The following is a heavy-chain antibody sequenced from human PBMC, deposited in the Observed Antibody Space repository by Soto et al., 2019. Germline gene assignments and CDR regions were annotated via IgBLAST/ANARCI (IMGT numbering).Heavy chain of an antibody. J-gene: IGHJ4*02. Sequence: QVQLVQSGAEVKKPGSSVKVSCKASGGTFSSYAISWVRQAPGQGLEWMGGIIPIFGTANYAQKFQGRVTITADESESTAYMELSSLRSEDTAVYYCARGLTYYVILTGYYHSEHFDYCGKGTLVTVSS. CDR1: GGTFSSYA. D-gene: IGHD3-9*01. CDR2: IIPIFGTA. V-gene: IGHV1-69*01. CDR3: ARGLTYYVILTGYYHSEHFDY.